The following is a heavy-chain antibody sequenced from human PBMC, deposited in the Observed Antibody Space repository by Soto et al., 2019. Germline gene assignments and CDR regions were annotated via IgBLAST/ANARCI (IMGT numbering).Heavy chain of an antibody. Sequence: EVQLVESGGGLVQPGGSLRLSCAASGFTFSNYWMSWVRQAPGKGLEWVANIKQDGSEKYYVDSVKGRFTISRDNAKNSLYLQMNSLRAEDTAVYYCARAWRDDILTGVWGQGTLVTVSS. D-gene: IGHD3-9*01. V-gene: IGHV3-7*01. CDR3: ARAWRDDILTGV. J-gene: IGHJ4*02. CDR2: IKQDGSEK. CDR1: GFTFSNYW.